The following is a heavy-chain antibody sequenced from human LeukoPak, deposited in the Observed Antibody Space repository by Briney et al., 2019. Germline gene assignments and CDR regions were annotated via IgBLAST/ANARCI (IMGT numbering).Heavy chain of an antibody. CDR2: ISSTSTFI. V-gene: IGHV3-21*01. J-gene: IGHJ6*03. CDR1: GFSFSSYS. CDR3: ARDLKYGDSYYYYMDV. Sequence: GGSLRLSCAASGFSFSSYSFNWVRQAPGEGLEWVSSISSTSTFIYYADSAKGRFIISRDNAKDSLYLHMNSLRAEDTAMYYCARDLKYGDSYYYYMDVWGKGTTVTVSS. D-gene: IGHD4-17*01.